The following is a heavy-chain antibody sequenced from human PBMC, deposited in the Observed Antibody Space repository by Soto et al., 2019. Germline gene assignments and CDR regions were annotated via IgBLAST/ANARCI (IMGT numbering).Heavy chain of an antibody. D-gene: IGHD6-19*01. V-gene: IGHV3-30*18. Sequence: QVQLVESGGGVVQPGRSLRLSCAASGLTFSRYAMHWVRQAPGKGLQWVTIISYDGSNEYYADSVKGRFTISRDNSKNTLYLQMNSLRAEDTAVYYCAKGRGGWRNYGMDVWGQGTTVTVSS. CDR1: GLTFSRYA. CDR3: AKGRGGWRNYGMDV. CDR2: ISYDGSNE. J-gene: IGHJ6*02.